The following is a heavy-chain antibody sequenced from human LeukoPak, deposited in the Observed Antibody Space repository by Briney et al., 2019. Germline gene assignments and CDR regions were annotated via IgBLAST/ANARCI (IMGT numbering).Heavy chain of an antibody. V-gene: IGHV1-18*01. CDR3: ARGHSSSWYPVTAFDY. D-gene: IGHD6-13*01. CDR2: TSAYNGNT. Sequence: APVKVSCKASGYTFTSYGISWVRQAPGQGLEWMGWTSAYNGNTNYAQKLQGRVTMTTDTSTSTAYMELRSLRSDDTAVYYCARGHSSSWYPVTAFDYWGQGTLVTVSS. J-gene: IGHJ4*02. CDR1: GYTFTSYG.